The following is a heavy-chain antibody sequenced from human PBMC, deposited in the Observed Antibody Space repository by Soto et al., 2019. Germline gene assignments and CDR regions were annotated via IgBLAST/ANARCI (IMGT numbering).Heavy chain of an antibody. CDR3: ARGPGYYFDY. CDR1: GFTFGSYA. Sequence: PGGSQSLSCAASGFTFGSYAMHWVRQAPGKGLEYVSAISSNGGSTYYANSVKGRSTISRDNSKNTLYLQMGSLRAEDMAVYYCARGPGYYFDYWGQGTLVTVSS. CDR2: ISSNGGST. J-gene: IGHJ4*02. V-gene: IGHV3-64*01.